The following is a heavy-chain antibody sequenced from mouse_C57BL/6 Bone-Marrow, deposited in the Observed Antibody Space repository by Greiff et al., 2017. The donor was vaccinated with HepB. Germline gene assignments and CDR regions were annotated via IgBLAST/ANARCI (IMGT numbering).Heavy chain of an antibody. CDR2: IDPETGGT. V-gene: IGHV1-15*01. CDR3: TRSCPFWYFDV. J-gene: IGHJ1*03. Sequence: QVQLQQSGAELVRPGASVTLSCKASGYTFTDYEMHWVKQTPVHGLEWIGAIDPETGGTAYNQKFKGKAILTADKSSSTAYMELRSLTSEDSAVYYCTRSCPFWYFDVWGTGTTVTVSS. CDR1: GYTFTDYE.